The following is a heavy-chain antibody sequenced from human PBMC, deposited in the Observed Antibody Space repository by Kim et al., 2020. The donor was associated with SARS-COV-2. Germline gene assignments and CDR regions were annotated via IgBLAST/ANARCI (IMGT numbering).Heavy chain of an antibody. CDR2: IIPIFGTA. CDR3: AREGTWIQLGSGVYYYGMDV. Sequence: SVKVSCKASGGTFSSYAISWVRQAPGQGLEWMGGIIPIFGTANYAQKFQGRVTITADESTSTAYMELSSLRSEDTAVYYCAREGTWIQLGSGVYYYGMDVWGQGTTVTVSS. V-gene: IGHV1-69*13. J-gene: IGHJ6*02. D-gene: IGHD5-18*01. CDR1: GGTFSSYA.